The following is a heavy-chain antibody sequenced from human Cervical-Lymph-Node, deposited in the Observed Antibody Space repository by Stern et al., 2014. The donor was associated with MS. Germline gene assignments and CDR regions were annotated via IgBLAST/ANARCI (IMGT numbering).Heavy chain of an antibody. CDR3: ARDRHDLGYCSGGSCYLPDY. CDR2: IWYDGSNK. V-gene: IGHV3-33*01. D-gene: IGHD2-15*01. Sequence: VQLVQSGGGVVQPGRSLRLSCAASGFTFSSYGMHWVRQAPGKGLEWVAVIWYDGSNKYYADAVKGRFTISRDNSKNTLYLQMNSLRAEGPAVYYCARDRHDLGYCSGGSCYLPDYWGQGTLVTVSS. CDR1: GFTFSSYG. J-gene: IGHJ4*02.